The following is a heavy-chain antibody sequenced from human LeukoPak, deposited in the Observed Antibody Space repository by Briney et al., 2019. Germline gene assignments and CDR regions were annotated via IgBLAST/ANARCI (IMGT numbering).Heavy chain of an antibody. D-gene: IGHD4-11*01. V-gene: IGHV1-69*05. J-gene: IGHJ6*03. CDR2: IIPIFGTA. CDR1: GYTFTSYG. CDR3: ARARRLPNHMDV. Sequence: ASVKVSCKGSGYTFTSYGISWVRQAPGQGLEWMGGIIPIFGTANYAQKFQGRVTITTDESTSTAYMELSSLRSEDTAAYYCARARRLPNHMDVWGKGTTVTVSS.